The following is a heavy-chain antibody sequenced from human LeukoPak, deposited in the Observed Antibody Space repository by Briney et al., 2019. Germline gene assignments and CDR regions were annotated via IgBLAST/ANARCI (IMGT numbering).Heavy chain of an antibody. J-gene: IGHJ4*02. D-gene: IGHD2-2*01. V-gene: IGHV1-46*01. CDR2: INPSGGST. CDR3: ARDTPYCSSTSCYPSHFDY. Sequence: GASVKVSCKASGYTFTSYYMHWVRQAPGQGLEWMGIINPSGGSTSYAQKFQGRVTITRDTSTSTVYMELSSLRSEDTAVYYCARDTPYCSSTSCYPSHFDYWGQGTLVTVSS. CDR1: GYTFTSYY.